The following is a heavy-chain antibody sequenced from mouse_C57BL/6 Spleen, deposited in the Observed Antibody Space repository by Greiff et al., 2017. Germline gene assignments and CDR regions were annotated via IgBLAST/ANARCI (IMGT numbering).Heavy chain of an antibody. Sequence: EVQLVESGPGLVKPSQSLSLTCSVTGYSITSGYYWNWIRQFPGNKLEWMGYISYDGSNNYNPSLKNRISITRDTSKNQFFLKLNSVTTEDTATYYCARAGDYPYYYAMDYWGQGTSVTVSS. V-gene: IGHV3-6*01. CDR3: ARAGDYPYYYAMDY. D-gene: IGHD2-4*01. J-gene: IGHJ4*01. CDR1: GYSITSGYY. CDR2: ISYDGSN.